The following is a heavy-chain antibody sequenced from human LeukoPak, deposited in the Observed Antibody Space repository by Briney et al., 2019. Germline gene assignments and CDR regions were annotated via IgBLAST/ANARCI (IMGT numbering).Heavy chain of an antibody. CDR2: IYYCGAPSLTPPHYCGTP. CDR3: ARVPETDFYYDTSGYFDS. J-gene: IGHJ4*02. Sequence: SETLSLICNVSGGSITDNYWSWIRQTPGKGLVWFGNIYYCGAPSLTPPHYCGTPTYYPSLMRRLSISVDTSKSHFSLKVRSVTAADTAVYYCARVPETDFYYDTSGYFDSWGQGILVTVSS. CDR1: GGSITDNY. D-gene: IGHD3-22*01. V-gene: IGHV4-59*01.